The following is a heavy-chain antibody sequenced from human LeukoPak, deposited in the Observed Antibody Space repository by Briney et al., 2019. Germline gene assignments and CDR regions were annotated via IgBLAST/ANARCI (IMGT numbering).Heavy chain of an antibody. CDR1: GGSFSGYY. CDR2: INHSGST. V-gene: IGHV4-34*01. D-gene: IGHD2-2*01. Sequence: SETLSLTCAVYGGSFSGYYWRWIRQPPGKGLEWIGEINHSGSTNYNPSLKSRVTISVDTSNNHFSLKLTSVTAADTALYYCARDSRAVVEPAAMVRANWFDHWGQGTLVTVSS. J-gene: IGHJ5*02. CDR3: ARDSRAVVEPAAMVRANWFDH.